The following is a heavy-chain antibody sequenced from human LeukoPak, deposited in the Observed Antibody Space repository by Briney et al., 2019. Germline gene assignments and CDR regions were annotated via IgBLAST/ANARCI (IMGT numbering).Heavy chain of an antibody. D-gene: IGHD6-19*01. V-gene: IGHV3-33*08. Sequence: TGGSLRLSCAASGFTFSSHGMHWVRQAPGKGLEWVSVICNDGSTKYYADAVKGRFTISRDNSKNTLYLQMNSLRDEDTAVYYWAGSIAVAGTIDYWGREPWSPSPQ. CDR1: GFTFSSHG. CDR2: ICNDGSTK. J-gene: IGHJ4*02. CDR3: AGSIAVAGTIDY.